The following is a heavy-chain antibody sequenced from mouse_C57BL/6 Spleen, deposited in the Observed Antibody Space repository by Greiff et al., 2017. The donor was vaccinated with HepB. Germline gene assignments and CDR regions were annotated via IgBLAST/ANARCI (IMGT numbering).Heavy chain of an antibody. V-gene: IGHV1-64*01. Sequence: QVQLQQPGAELVKPGASVKLSCKASGYTFTSYWMHWVKQRPGQGLEWIGMIHPNSGSTNYNEKFKSKATLTVDKSSSTAYMRLSSLTSEDSAVYYCARSGLTGTKYYAMDYWGQGTSVTVSS. D-gene: IGHD4-1*01. CDR3: ARSGLTGTKYYAMDY. J-gene: IGHJ4*01. CDR2: IHPNSGST. CDR1: GYTFTSYW.